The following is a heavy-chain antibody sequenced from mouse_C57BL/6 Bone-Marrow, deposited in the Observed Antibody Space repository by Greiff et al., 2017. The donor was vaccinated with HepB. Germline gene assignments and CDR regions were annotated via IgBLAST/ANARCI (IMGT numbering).Heavy chain of an antibody. CDR2: IDPETGGT. Sequence: QVQLQQSGAELVRPGASVTLSCKASGYTFTDYEMHWVKQTPVHGLEWIGAIDPETGGTAYNQKFKGKAILTADKSSSTAYMEHRSLTSEDSAVYYYTRCRYREWFAYWGQGTLVTVSA. CDR3: TRCRYREWFAY. V-gene: IGHV1-15*01. D-gene: IGHD2-14*01. J-gene: IGHJ3*01. CDR1: GYTFTDYE.